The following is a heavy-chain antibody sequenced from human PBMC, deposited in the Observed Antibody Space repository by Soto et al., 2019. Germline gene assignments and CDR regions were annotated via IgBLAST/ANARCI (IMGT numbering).Heavy chain of an antibody. J-gene: IGHJ4*02. CDR3: ARVGPSYGDYEFDY. Sequence: PSETLSLTCIVSNGSISSRSSYWGWIRQTPGKGLEWIGYIYYSGSTYYNPSLKSRVTISVDTSKNQFSLKLSSVTAADTAVYYCARVGPSYGDYEFDYWGQGTLVTVSS. CDR2: IYYSGST. V-gene: IGHV4-31*03. D-gene: IGHD4-17*01. CDR1: NGSISSRSSY.